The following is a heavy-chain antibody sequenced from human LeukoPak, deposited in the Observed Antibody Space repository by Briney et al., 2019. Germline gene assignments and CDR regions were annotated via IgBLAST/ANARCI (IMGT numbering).Heavy chain of an antibody. Sequence: GGSLRLSCAASGFTFSSYEMNWVRQAPGKGLEWVAVISYDGTNKYYADSVQGRFTISRDNSKNMLYLQMNSLRVEDTAVYYCARDDYGDYGLLDYWGQGTLVTVSS. CDR3: ARDDYGDYGLLDY. D-gene: IGHD4-17*01. CDR2: ISYDGTNK. CDR1: GFTFSSYE. V-gene: IGHV3-30-3*01. J-gene: IGHJ4*02.